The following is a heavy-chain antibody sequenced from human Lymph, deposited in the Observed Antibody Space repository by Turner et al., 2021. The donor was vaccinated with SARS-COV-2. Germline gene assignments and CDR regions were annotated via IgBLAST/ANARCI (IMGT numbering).Heavy chain of an antibody. D-gene: IGHD3-22*01. V-gene: IGHV3-21*01. CDR1: GFTFSSYT. J-gene: IGHJ4*02. CDR2: ISSSSSYI. Sequence: EVQLVESGGGLVKPGGSLRLSCAASGFTFSSYTMNCVRQAPGKGLEWVSSISSSSSYIYYADSVKGRFTISRDNAKNSLYLQMNSLRAEDTAVYYCARERYDSSGSESYYFDYWGQGTLVTVSS. CDR3: ARERYDSSGSESYYFDY.